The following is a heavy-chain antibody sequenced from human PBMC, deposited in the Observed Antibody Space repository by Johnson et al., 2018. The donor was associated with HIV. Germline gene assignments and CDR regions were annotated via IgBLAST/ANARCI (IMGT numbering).Heavy chain of an antibody. D-gene: IGHD6-6*01. V-gene: IGHV3-66*04. Sequence: VQLVESGGGLIQPGGSLRLSCAASGFTVSSNYMSWVRQAPGKGLEWVPVIYSGGSTSYADSVKGRFTISRDNSKNTLYLQMNSLRAEDTSVYYCARHSTSSTMGAFDIWGQGTMVTVSS. CDR1: GFTVSSNY. J-gene: IGHJ3*02. CDR3: ARHSTSSTMGAFDI. CDR2: IYSGGST.